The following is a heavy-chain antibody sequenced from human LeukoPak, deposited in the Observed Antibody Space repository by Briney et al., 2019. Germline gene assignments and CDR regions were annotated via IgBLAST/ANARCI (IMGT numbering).Heavy chain of an antibody. CDR3: ARGGYGYYYGMDV. V-gene: IGHV3-30-3*01. J-gene: IGHJ6*02. Sequence: GRSLRLSCAASGFTFSSYAMHWVRQAPGKGLEWVAVISYDGSNKYYADSVKGRFTISRDNAKNSLYLQMNSLRAEDTALYYCARGGYGYYYGMDVWGQGTTVTVSS. D-gene: IGHD6-25*01. CDR2: ISYDGSNK. CDR1: GFTFSSYA.